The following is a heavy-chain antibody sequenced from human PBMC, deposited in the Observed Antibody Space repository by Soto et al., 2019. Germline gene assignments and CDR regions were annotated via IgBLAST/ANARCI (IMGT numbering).Heavy chain of an antibody. J-gene: IGHJ4*02. D-gene: IGHD2-15*01. Sequence: EVQLVESGGGLVQPGASLRLSCAASGFTFSNYWMHWVRQAPGKGLVWVSRIDSDGSRITYADFVKGRFTISRDNAKNTVYLHMNSLTAEDTAVYYSVRTSLVVAVATREDFWGQGTLVTVSS. V-gene: IGHV3-74*01. CDR3: VRTSLVVAVATREDF. CDR2: IDSDGSRI. CDR1: GFTFSNYW.